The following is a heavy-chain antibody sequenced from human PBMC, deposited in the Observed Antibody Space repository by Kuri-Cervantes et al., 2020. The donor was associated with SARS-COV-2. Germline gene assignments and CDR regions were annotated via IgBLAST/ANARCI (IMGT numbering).Heavy chain of an antibody. V-gene: IGHV4-39*01. CDR1: GGSISSSSYY. J-gene: IGHJ4*02. CDR2: IYYSGST. D-gene: IGHD3-3*01. Sequence: ESLKISCTVSGGSISSSSYYWGWIRQPPGKGLEWIGSIYYSGSTYYNPTLKSRVTISVDTSKNQFSLKLSSVTAADTAMYYCATSGYYDFWSGYYFDYWGQGTLVTVSS. CDR3: ATSGYYDFWSGYYFDY.